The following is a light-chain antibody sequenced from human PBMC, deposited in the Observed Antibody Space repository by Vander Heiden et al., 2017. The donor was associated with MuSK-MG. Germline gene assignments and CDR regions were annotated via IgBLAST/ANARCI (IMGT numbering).Light chain of an antibody. CDR2: DAS. V-gene: IGKV1-5*01. CDR3: LQYSNSFWYT. J-gene: IGKJ2*01. CDR1: QSISIW. Sequence: DIQMTQSPSTLSASVGDRVTITCRASQSISIWLAWYQQKPGKAPNLLIYDASSLESGVPSRFSGSGSGTEFTLTISSLQSDDFATYYCLQYSNSFWYTFGQGTKLEIK.